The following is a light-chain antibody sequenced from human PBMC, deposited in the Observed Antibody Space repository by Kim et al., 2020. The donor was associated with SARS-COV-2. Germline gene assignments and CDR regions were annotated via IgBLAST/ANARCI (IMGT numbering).Light chain of an antibody. CDR3: CSYAGSDTV. CDR2: DVS. Sequence: PVQLATILCSGTSSDVGGYNYVSWYQQHQGKAPKLMIYDVSKRPSGVPYSFSGSKTGNTASLTISGLQAEDEADYYCCSYAGSDTVFGGGTQLTVL. V-gene: IGLV2-11*01. CDR1: SSDVGGYNY. J-gene: IGLJ2*01.